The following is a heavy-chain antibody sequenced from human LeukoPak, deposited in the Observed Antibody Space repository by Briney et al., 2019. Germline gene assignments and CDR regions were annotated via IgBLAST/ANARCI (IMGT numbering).Heavy chain of an antibody. CDR3: ARGRIAAAGDFDY. Sequence: ASVKVSCKASGGTFSSYAINWVRQAPGQGLEWMGRIIPILGIANYAQKFQGRVTITADKSTSTAYMELSSLRSEDTAVYYCARGRIAAAGDFDYWGQGTLVTVSS. J-gene: IGHJ4*02. D-gene: IGHD6-13*01. V-gene: IGHV1-69*04. CDR2: IIPILGIA. CDR1: GGTFSSYA.